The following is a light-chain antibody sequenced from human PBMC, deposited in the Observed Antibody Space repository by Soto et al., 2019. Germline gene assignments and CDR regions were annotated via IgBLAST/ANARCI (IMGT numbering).Light chain of an antibody. CDR1: QTISSW. CDR3: HEYNTWPWT. V-gene: IGKV1-5*03. J-gene: IGKJ1*01. Sequence: DIQIAQSPSTLSGSVGDRVTITCRASQTISSWLAWYQQKPGKAPKLLIYKASTLKTGVPSRFSGSGSGTEFILTISSLQSEDFAVYYCHEYNTWPWTFGQGTKVDIK. CDR2: KAS.